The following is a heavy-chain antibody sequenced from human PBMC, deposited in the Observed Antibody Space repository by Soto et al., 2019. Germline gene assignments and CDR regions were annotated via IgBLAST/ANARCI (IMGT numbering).Heavy chain of an antibody. Sequence: PGGSLRLSCAASGFTFSSYAMSWVRQAPGKGLEWVSAISGSGGSTYYADSVKGRFTISRDNSKNTLYLQMNSLRAEDTAVYYCAKDAESASDYDILTGYYGGYYYGMDVWGQGTTVTDSS. D-gene: IGHD3-9*01. CDR3: AKDAESASDYDILTGYYGGYYYGMDV. CDR2: ISGSGGST. CDR1: GFTFSSYA. V-gene: IGHV3-23*01. J-gene: IGHJ6*01.